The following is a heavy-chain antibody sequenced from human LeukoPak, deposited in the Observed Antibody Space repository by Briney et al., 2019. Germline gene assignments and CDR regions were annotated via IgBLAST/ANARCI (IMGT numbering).Heavy chain of an antibody. J-gene: IGHJ4*02. Sequence: GGSLRLSCAASGFTVTSNYMSWVRQAPGKGLEWVSVIYSGGSTYYSDSVEGRFTISTDNSKNTLYLQMNSLRAEDTAVYYCARGGERLAATRYWGQGTLVTVSS. CDR1: GFTVTSNY. CDR2: IYSGGST. V-gene: IGHV3-66*01. CDR3: ARGGERLAATRY. D-gene: IGHD6-13*01.